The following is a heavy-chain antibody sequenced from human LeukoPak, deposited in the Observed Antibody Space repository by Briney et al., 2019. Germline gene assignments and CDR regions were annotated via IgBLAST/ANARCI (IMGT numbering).Heavy chain of an antibody. CDR1: GGSISSYY. V-gene: IGHV4-59*01. CDR3: ARGSMVRGVTGLYYYYMDV. Sequence: SETLSLTCTVSGGSISSYYWSWIRQPPGKGLEWIGYIYYSGSTNYNPSLNSRATISVDTSKNQFSLKLSSVTAAETAVYYCARGSMVRGVTGLYYYYMDVWGKGTTVTVSS. J-gene: IGHJ6*03. CDR2: IYYSGST. D-gene: IGHD3-10*01.